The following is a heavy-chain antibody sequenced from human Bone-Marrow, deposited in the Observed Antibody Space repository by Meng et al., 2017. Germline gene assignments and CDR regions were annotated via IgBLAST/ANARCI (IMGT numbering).Heavy chain of an antibody. CDR3: ARLFSGKNRPFDY. CDR1: GGSVSSGGYY. V-gene: IGHV4-61*08. CDR2: LHYSGST. J-gene: IGHJ4*02. D-gene: IGHD1-26*01. Sequence: SETLSLTCTVSGGSVSSGGYYWSWIRQPPGKGLEWIGNLHYSGSTNYNPSLKSRVTMSVDTSKNQFSLKVSCVTSADTAVYYCARLFSGKNRPFDYWGQGTLVTVSS.